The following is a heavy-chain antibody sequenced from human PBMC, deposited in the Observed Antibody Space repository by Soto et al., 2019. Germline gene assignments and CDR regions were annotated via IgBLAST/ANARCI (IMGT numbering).Heavy chain of an antibody. Sequence: SETLSLTCTVSGASISSGLSYWGWIRQPPGKGLEWIGSMYYSGSTYYNPSLKSRVTISVDPSKNQFSLKLSSVTAADTAVYFCASLRRRGYHDGQNYFDYWGHGTLVTVSS. J-gene: IGHJ4*01. D-gene: IGHD5-12*01. V-gene: IGHV4-39*01. CDR1: GASISSGLSY. CDR3: ASLRRRGYHDGQNYFDY. CDR2: MYYSGST.